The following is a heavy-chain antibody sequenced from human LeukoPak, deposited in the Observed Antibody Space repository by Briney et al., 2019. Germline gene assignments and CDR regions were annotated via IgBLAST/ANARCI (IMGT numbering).Heavy chain of an antibody. Sequence: PSETLSLTCTVSGGSISSYYWSWIRQPPGKGLEWIGYIYYSGSTYYNPSLKSRVTISVDTSKNQFSLKLSSVTAADTAVYYCARHFPLSCYYYLHAFDIWGQGTMVTVSS. V-gene: IGHV4-59*08. J-gene: IGHJ3*02. CDR2: IYYSGST. CDR1: GGSISSYY. D-gene: IGHD3-22*01. CDR3: ARHFPLSCYYYLHAFDI.